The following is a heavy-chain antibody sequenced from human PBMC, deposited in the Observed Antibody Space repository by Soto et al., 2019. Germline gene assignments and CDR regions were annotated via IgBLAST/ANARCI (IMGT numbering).Heavy chain of an antibody. CDR2: ITPIFGEP. Sequence: QVQLEHSGAELKKPGSSVKVSCKASGGPFSSYAINWVRQAPGQGLEWMGGITPIFGEPKYAQKFQGRVTITADIATSTAYMELSSLRSDDTAVYFCSRGSSSSIINCFDPWGQGTLGTVSS. D-gene: IGHD3-10*01. CDR1: GGPFSSYA. V-gene: IGHV1-69*06. CDR3: SRGSSSSIINCFDP. J-gene: IGHJ5*02.